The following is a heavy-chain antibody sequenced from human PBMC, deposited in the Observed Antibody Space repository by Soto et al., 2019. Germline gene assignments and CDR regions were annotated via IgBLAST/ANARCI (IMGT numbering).Heavy chain of an antibody. D-gene: IGHD4-17*01. CDR3: ASAHYGGNPGYWYFDL. CDR2: IYYSGST. Sequence: QVQLQESGPGLVKPSQTLSLTCIVSGGSISSGGYYWSWIRQHPGKGLEWIGYIYYSGSTYYNPSLQGRVTISXXTXKXXFSLKLSSVTAADTAVYYCASAHYGGNPGYWYFDLWGRGTLVTVSS. V-gene: IGHV4-31*03. CDR1: GGSISSGGYY. J-gene: IGHJ2*01.